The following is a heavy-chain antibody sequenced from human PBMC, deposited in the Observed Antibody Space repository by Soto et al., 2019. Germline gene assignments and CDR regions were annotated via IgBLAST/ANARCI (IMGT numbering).Heavy chain of an antibody. V-gene: IGHV5-10-1*01. J-gene: IGHJ4*02. D-gene: IGHD1-7*01. CDR3: AIPLARTTPFDY. CDR1: GYTFTNYY. CDR2: IDPSDSYI. Sequence: GESLNISCQASGYTFTNYYIAWVRQVPGKGLEWMGRIDPSDSYIKYSPSFEGHVTMSVDKSISTAFLQWSRLEASDTAMYFCAIPLARTTPFDYWGQGSPVTVSS.